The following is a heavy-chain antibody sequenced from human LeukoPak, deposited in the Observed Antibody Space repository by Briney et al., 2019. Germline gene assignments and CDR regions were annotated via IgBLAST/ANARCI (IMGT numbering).Heavy chain of an antibody. J-gene: IGHJ4*02. CDR3: AKDQYSSSWPLDY. CDR1: GFTFSSYA. Sequence: PGGSLRLSCAASGFTFSSYAMSWVRQAPGKGLEWVSAISGSGGSTYYADSVKGRFTIPRDNSKNTLYLQMNSLRAEDTAVYYCAKDQYSSSWPLDYWGQGTLVTVSS. D-gene: IGHD6-13*01. CDR2: ISGSGGST. V-gene: IGHV3-23*01.